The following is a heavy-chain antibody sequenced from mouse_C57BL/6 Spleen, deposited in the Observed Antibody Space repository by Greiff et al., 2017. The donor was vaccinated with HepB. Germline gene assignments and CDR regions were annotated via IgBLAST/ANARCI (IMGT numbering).Heavy chain of an antibody. CDR2: IYPGSGST. J-gene: IGHJ4*01. V-gene: IGHV1-55*01. D-gene: IGHD2-1*01. CDR1: GYTFTSYW. CDR3: ARNYGNRYAMDY. Sequence: VQLKESGAELVKPGASVKMSCKASGYTFTSYWITWVKQRPGQGLEWIGDIYPGSGSTNYNEKFKSKATLTVDTSSSTAYMQLSSLTSEDSAVYYCARNYGNRYAMDYWGQGTSVTVSS.